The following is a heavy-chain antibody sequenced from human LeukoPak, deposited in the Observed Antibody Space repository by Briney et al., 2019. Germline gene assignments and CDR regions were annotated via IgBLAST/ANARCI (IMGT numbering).Heavy chain of an antibody. J-gene: IGHJ4*02. CDR3: ARDRRATVVPFDY. V-gene: IGHV1-69*04. D-gene: IGHD4-23*01. CDR2: IIPILGIA. Sequence: ASVKVSCKASGGTFSSYAISWVRQAPGQGLEWMGRIIPILGIANYAQKFQGRVTITADKSTSTAYMELSSLRSEDTAVYYCARDRRATVVPFDYWGQGTLVTVSS. CDR1: GGTFSSYA.